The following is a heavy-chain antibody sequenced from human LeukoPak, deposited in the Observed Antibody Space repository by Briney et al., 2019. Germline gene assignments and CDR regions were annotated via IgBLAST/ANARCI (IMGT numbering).Heavy chain of an antibody. Sequence: QPGGSLRLSCAASGFTVSSNYMSWVRQAPGQGLEWVSVIYSGGSTYYADSVKGRFTISRDNSENTLYLQTNSLRAEDTAVYYCARRYITGWHFDYWGQGTLVTVSS. V-gene: IGHV3-66*01. CDR2: IYSGGST. J-gene: IGHJ4*02. D-gene: IGHD6-19*01. CDR1: GFTVSSNY. CDR3: ARRYITGWHFDY.